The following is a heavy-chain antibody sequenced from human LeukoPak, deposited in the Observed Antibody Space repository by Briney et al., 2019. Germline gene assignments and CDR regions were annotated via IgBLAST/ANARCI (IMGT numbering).Heavy chain of an antibody. CDR1: GYSFTSYW. CDR3: ARLYGSGSYWVWFDP. D-gene: IGHD3-10*01. Sequence: GESLKISCKGSGYSFTSYWIGWVRQMPGKGLEWMGIIYPGDSDTRYSPSFQGQVTISADKSIGTAYLQWSSLKASDTAMYYCARLYGSGSYWVWFDPWGQGTLVTVSS. CDR2: IYPGDSDT. V-gene: IGHV5-51*01. J-gene: IGHJ5*02.